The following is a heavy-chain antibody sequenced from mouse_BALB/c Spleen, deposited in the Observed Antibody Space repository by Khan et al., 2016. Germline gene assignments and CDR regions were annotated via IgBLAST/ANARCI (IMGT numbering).Heavy chain of an antibody. CDR2: ISYSGST. CDR1: GYSITSDYA. D-gene: IGHD1-1*01. CDR3: ARSDYGDKEAMDY. J-gene: IGHJ4*01. Sequence: EVQLQESGPGLVKPSQSLSLTCTVTGYSITSDYAWNWIRQFPGNRLEWMGYISYSGSTSYNPSLKSRISITRDTSKNQFFLQLHSVTSEDTATYYCARSDYGDKEAMDYWGQEPAVAVSA. V-gene: IGHV3-2*02.